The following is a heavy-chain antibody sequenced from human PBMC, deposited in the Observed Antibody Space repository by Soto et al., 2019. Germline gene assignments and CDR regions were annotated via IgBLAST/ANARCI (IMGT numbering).Heavy chain of an antibody. D-gene: IGHD2-15*01. CDR1: GFTFSSYA. CDR3: ARELYCSGGSCYPAMGYGMDV. J-gene: IGHJ6*02. V-gene: IGHV3-30-3*01. CDR2: ISYDGSNK. Sequence: VQLVESGGGVVQPGRSLRLSCAASGFTFSSYAMHWVRQAPGKGLEWVAVISYDGSNKYYADSVKGRFTISRDNSKNTLYLQMNSLRAEDTAVYYCARELYCSGGSCYPAMGYGMDVWGQGTTVTVSS.